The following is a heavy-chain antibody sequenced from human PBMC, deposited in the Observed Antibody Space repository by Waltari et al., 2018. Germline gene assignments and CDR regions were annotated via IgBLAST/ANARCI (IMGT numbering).Heavy chain of an antibody. D-gene: IGHD1-26*01. V-gene: IGHV3-21*02. Sequence: EVQLVESGGGLVKPGGSLRLSCSASGFSFRSYSMGWVRQAPGKGLEWISNISSTSSYIFDTDSLRGRFAISRDNARDLLYLQMNSLRAEDTAVYYCARDPGSGRFFDYWGQGILVTVSS. CDR2: ISSTSSYI. CDR1: GFSFRSYS. CDR3: ARDPGSGRFFDY. J-gene: IGHJ4*02.